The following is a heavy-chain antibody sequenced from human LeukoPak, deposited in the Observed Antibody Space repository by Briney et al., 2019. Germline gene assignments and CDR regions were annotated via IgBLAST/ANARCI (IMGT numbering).Heavy chain of an antibody. V-gene: IGHV4-4*02. D-gene: IGHD1-1*01. CDR2: IYHSGSI. CDR3: ARESTTGTTVIGP. J-gene: IGHJ5*02. CDR1: GGSISSSNW. Sequence: PSETLSLTCAVSGGSISSSNWWSWVHQFPGKGLEWIGEIYHSGSINYSPSLKSRVTISVDKSKNQFSLKLSSVTAADTAVYYCARESTTGTTVIGPWGQGTLVTVSS.